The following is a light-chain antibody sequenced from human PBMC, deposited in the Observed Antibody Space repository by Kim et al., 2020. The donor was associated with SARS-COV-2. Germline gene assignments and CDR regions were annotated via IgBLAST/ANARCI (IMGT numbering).Light chain of an antibody. J-gene: IGLJ2*01. CDR3: QVWDNSSDHLVV. V-gene: IGLV3-21*04. CDR1: NIGSKS. CDR2: YDS. Sequence: SYELTQPPSVSVAPGKTARITCGGNNIGSKSVHWYQQKPGQAPVLVIYYDSDRPSGIPERFSGSNSGNTATLTISRVEAGDEADYYCQVWDNSSDHLVVF.